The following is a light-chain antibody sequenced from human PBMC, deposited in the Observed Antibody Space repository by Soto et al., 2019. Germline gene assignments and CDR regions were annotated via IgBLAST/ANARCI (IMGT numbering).Light chain of an antibody. Sequence: EIVLTQSPGTLSLSPGERATLSCRASQSVSSSYLAWYQQKPGQAPRLLIYGASIRATGIPDRFSGSGSGTDFTLTISSLQSEDFAVYYCQQYNDWPPITFGQGTRLEIK. V-gene: IGKV3-20*01. J-gene: IGKJ5*01. CDR1: QSVSSSY. CDR2: GAS. CDR3: QQYNDWPPIT.